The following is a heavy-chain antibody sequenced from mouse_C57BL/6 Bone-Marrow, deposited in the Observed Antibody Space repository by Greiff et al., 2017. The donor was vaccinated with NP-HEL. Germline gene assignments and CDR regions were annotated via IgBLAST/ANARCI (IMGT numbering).Heavy chain of an antibody. Sequence: VQLVESGPGLVQPSQSLSITCTVSGFSLTSYGVHWVRQSPGKGLEWLGVIWRGGSTDSNAAFMSRLSITKDNSKSQVFFKMNSLQADDTAIYYCAKKRGSNDGYFDVWGTGTTVTVSS. CDR3: AKKRGSNDGYFDV. CDR1: GFSLTSYG. CDR2: IWRGGST. D-gene: IGHD1-1*01. V-gene: IGHV2-5*01. J-gene: IGHJ1*03.